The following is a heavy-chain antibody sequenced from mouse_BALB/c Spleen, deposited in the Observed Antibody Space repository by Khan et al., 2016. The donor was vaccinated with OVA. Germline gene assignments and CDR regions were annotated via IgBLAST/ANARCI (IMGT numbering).Heavy chain of an antibody. CDR3: ARDYWDVLAY. V-gene: IGHV14-3*02. Sequence: EVQLVESGAELVKPGASVKLSCTASGFNIKDTYMHWVKQRPEQGLEWIGRIDPANGNTKYDPKFQDKATITADTSSNTAYLQLSSLTSEDTAVYYCARDYWDVLAYWGQGTLVTVSA. CDR1: GFNIKDTY. D-gene: IGHD4-1*01. CDR2: IDPANGNT. J-gene: IGHJ3*01.